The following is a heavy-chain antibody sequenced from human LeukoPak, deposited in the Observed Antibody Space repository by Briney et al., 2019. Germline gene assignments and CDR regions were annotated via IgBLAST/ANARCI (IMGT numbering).Heavy chain of an antibody. J-gene: IGHJ4*02. CDR3: ARGAGYNYPYYFDY. V-gene: IGHV3-73*01. D-gene: IGHD5-24*01. Sequence: GGSLRLSCAASGFTFSGSAMHWVRQASGKGLEWVGRIRSKADGYATSFAASVKGRFTVSRDDSKNTAYLQMNSLRAEDTAVYYCARGAGYNYPYYFDYWGQGTLVTVSS. CDR2: IRSKADGYAT. CDR1: GFTFSGSA.